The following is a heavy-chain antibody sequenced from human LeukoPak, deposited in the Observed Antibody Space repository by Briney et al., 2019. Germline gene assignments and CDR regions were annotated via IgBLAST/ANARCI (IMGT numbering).Heavy chain of an antibody. V-gene: IGHV1-18*01. Sequence: ASVPVSCKASGYTFYNSGISWVRQAPGQGLECLGCISAYNGDTNYAQELQGRITMTTDTSTNTAFLELRSLKSDDTALYSCVRESLRPTWGQGTLVTVSS. D-gene: IGHD3-16*01. CDR1: GYTFYNSG. CDR2: ISAYNGDT. CDR3: VRESLRPT. J-gene: IGHJ1*01.